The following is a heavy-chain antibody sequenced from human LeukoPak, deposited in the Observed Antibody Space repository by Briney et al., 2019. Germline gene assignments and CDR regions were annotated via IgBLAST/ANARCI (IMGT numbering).Heavy chain of an antibody. D-gene: IGHD1-26*01. J-gene: IGHJ4*02. CDR3: TTATKSGTYSRGY. V-gene: IGHV3-15*01. CDR2: IKSKTDGGTT. Sequence: EGSLRLSCAASGFTFSNDWMNWVRQAPGKGLEWVGRIKSKTDGGTTDYAAPVKGRFTISRDDSKNTLYLQMNSLKTEDTAVYYCTTATKSGTYSRGYWGQGTLVTVSS. CDR1: GFTFSNDW.